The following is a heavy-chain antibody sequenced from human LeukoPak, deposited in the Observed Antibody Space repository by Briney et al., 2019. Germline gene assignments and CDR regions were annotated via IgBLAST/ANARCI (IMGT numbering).Heavy chain of an antibody. CDR3: ARARYTNSWYAVDI. Sequence: SETLSLTCTVSGGSISSSGYYWGWIRQPPGKGLEWIGSIYYSGHTYYNSSLRSRVTISVDTSKNQLSLKLSSVTAADTAMYYCARARYTNSWYAVDIWGQGTMVTVSS. J-gene: IGHJ3*02. D-gene: IGHD6-13*01. CDR2: IYYSGHT. CDR1: GGSISSSGYY. V-gene: IGHV4-39*01.